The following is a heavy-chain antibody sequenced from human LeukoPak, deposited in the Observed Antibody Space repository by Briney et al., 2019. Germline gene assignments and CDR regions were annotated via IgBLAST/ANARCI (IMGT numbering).Heavy chain of an antibody. D-gene: IGHD6-13*01. CDR1: GGSFSGYY. V-gene: IGHV4-34*01. CDR2: INHSGST. CDR3: ASLEGQQLVV. Sequence: SETLSPTCAVYGGSFSGYYWSWIRQPPGKGLEWIGEINHSGSTNYNPSLKSRVTISVDTSKNQFSLKLSSVTAADTAVYYCASLEGQQLVVWGQGTLVTVSS. J-gene: IGHJ4*02.